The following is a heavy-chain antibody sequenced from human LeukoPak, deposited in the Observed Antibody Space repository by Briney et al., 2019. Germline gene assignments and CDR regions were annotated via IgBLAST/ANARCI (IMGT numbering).Heavy chain of an antibody. V-gene: IGHV4-38-2*02. CDR3: ARDSRGAGPDFDY. Sequence: SETLSLTCTVSGYSISSGYYWGWIRQPPGKGLEWIGNINYSGNTYYTSSLKSRITISVDTSKNQFSLKLTSVTAADTAVYYCARDSRGAGPDFDYWGQGTLVTVSS. J-gene: IGHJ4*02. CDR2: INYSGNT. CDR1: GYSISSGYY. D-gene: IGHD6-19*01.